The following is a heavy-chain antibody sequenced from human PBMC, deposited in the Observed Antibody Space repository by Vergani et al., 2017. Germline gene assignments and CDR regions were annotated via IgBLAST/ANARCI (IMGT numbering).Heavy chain of an antibody. D-gene: IGHD2-21*01. Sequence: EVQLLESGGNLIQPGGSLRLSCGASGFTFSSYAMTWVRLAPGKGLQWVSAISGSGGNTFYTDSVKGRFTISRDNSKDTLYLQMHSLRVEDTAIYYCAKARDPNCKGGNCYSYYYGLDLWGQGTTVTVSS. CDR1: GFTFSSYA. J-gene: IGHJ6*02. CDR2: ISGSGGNT. CDR3: AKARDPNCKGGNCYSYYYGLDL. V-gene: IGHV3-23*01.